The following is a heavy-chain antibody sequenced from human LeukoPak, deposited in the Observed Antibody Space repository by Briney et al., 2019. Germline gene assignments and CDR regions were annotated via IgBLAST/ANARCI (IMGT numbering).Heavy chain of an antibody. Sequence: SETLSLTCVVYGGSFSDYYWSWIRQPPGKGLEWIGEINHRGITNYNPSLTNRVTISVDTSKNQFSLNLTSLTAADTAVYYCARRSTSCLDYWGQGTLVTVSS. CDR3: ARRSTSCLDY. CDR1: GGSFSDYY. D-gene: IGHD2-2*01. J-gene: IGHJ4*02. V-gene: IGHV4-34*01. CDR2: INHRGIT.